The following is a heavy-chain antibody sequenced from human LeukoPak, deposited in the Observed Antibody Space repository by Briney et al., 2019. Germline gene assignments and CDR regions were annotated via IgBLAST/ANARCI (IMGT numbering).Heavy chain of an antibody. CDR3: ARAQTLYSGYDSNWFDP. D-gene: IGHD5-12*01. Sequence: PGGSLRLSCAASGFTFSDYYMSRIRQAPGKGLEWVSYISSSSSSYTNYADFAKGRFTISRDNAKNSLYLQMNSLRAEDTAVYYCARAQTLYSGYDSNWFDPWGQGTLVTVSS. J-gene: IGHJ5*02. V-gene: IGHV3-11*06. CDR1: GFTFSDYY. CDR2: ISSSSSSYT.